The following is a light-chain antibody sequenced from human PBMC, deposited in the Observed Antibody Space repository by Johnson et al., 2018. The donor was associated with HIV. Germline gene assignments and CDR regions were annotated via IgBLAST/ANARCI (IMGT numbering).Light chain of an antibody. V-gene: IGLV1-51*02. CDR2: ENN. CDR3: GTWDSSLSVYV. CDR1: SSNIGNNY. J-gene: IGLJ1*01. Sequence: QSVLTQPPSVSAAPGQKVTISCSGSSSNIGNNYVSWYQQLPRGAPKLLIYENNKRPSGIPDRVSGSKSGTSATLGFTGLQTGDEADYYCGTWDSSLSVYVFGTGTKVSVL.